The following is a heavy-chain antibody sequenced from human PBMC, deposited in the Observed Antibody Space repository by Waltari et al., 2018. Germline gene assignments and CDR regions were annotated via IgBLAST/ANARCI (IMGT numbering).Heavy chain of an antibody. CDR3: ARDSGYDYGIITGFDY. Sequence: QVQLVQSGAEVKKPGSSVKVSCKASGGTFSSYAISWVQQAPGQGLEWMGGIIPIFGTANYAQKFQGRVTITADESTSTAYMELSSLRSEDTAVYYCARDSGYDYGIITGFDYWGQGTLVTVSS. J-gene: IGHJ4*02. CDR2: IIPIFGTA. V-gene: IGHV1-69*13. CDR1: GGTFSSYA. D-gene: IGHD5-12*01.